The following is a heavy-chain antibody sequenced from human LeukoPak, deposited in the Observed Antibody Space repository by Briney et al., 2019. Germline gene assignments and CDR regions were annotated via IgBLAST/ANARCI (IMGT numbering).Heavy chain of an antibody. Sequence: GGSLRLSCTVSGFTFNNFDIHWVRQAPGKGLEWVAFIRSDGSNKYYADSVAGRFTISRDNSKNTLYLQMNSLRTEDTAVYSCAKAGGSYVYYYYMDVWGKGTTVTVS. CDR1: GFTFNNFD. D-gene: IGHD3-16*01. J-gene: IGHJ6*03. V-gene: IGHV3-30*02. CDR3: AKAGGSYVYYYYMDV. CDR2: IRSDGSNK.